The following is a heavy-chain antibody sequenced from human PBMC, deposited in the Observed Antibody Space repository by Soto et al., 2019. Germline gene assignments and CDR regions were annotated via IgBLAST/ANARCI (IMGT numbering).Heavy chain of an antibody. CDR2: IYYSGST. J-gene: IGHJ6*02. CDR3: ARAAYSTYYYYYGMDV. D-gene: IGHD6-13*01. V-gene: IGHV4-59*01. Sequence: SETLSLTCTVSGGSISSYYWSWIRQPPGKGLEWIGYIYYSGSTNYNPSLKSRVTISVDTSKNQFSLKLSSVTAADTAVYYCARAAYSTYYYYYGMDVWGQGTTVTVYS. CDR1: GGSISSYY.